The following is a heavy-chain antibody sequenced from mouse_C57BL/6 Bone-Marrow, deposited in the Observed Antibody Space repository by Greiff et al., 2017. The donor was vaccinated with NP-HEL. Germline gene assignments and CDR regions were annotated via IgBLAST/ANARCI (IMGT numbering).Heavy chain of an antibody. Sequence: EVQLQQSGPVLVKPGASVKMSCKASGYTFTDYYMNWVKQSHGKSLEWIGVINPYNGGTSYNQKFKGKATLTVDKSSSTAYMELNSLTSEDSAVYYCARSEEYDPAWFAYWGQGTLVTVSA. J-gene: IGHJ3*01. CDR3: ARSEEYDPAWFAY. V-gene: IGHV1-19*01. CDR1: GYTFTDYY. CDR2: INPYNGGT. D-gene: IGHD2-14*01.